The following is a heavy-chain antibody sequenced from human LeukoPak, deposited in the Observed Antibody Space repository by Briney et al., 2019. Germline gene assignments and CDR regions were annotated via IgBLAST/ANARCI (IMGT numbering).Heavy chain of an antibody. J-gene: IGHJ4*02. D-gene: IGHD3-22*01. CDR2: VNTVSSYI. V-gene: IGHV3-21*01. CDR3: ARLRRNSDRSDFFYYYDH. Sequence: GGSLRLSCAASGFTFSDYSMNWVRQAPGKGLEWVASVNTVSSYIYYADSMRGRFTISRDNAKNSLFLQMNSLRAEDTAVYYCARLRRNSDRSDFFYYYDHWGQGTLVAVSS. CDR1: GFTFSDYS.